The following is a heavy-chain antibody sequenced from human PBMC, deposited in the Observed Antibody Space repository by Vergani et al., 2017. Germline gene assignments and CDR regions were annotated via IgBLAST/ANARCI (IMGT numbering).Heavy chain of an antibody. D-gene: IGHD3-22*01. CDR2: ISGSGGST. J-gene: IGHJ1*01. CDR1: GFTLNSYA. V-gene: IGHV3-23*01. Sequence: EVPRLESGGGLVQPGGSLRLSCAASGFTLNSYATSWVRQAPGKGVEWVSAISGSGGSTYYADSVKGRFTISRDKSKNTLYLQMNSLRAEDTAVYYCAKDRYYDSSGYHAEYFQHWGQGTLVTVSS. CDR3: AKDRYYDSSGYHAEYFQH.